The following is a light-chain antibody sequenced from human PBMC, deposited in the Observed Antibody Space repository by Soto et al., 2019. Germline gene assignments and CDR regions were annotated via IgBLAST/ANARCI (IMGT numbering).Light chain of an antibody. CDR2: DAS. CDR1: QSVSSY. Sequence: EILLTQSPATLSFSPGERATLSFRASQSVSSYLAWYQQKPGQAPRLLIYDASNRATGIPARFSGSGSGTDFTLTISSLEPEDFAVYYCQQRSNWPTFGQGTKVDIK. CDR3: QQRSNWPT. V-gene: IGKV3-11*01. J-gene: IGKJ1*01.